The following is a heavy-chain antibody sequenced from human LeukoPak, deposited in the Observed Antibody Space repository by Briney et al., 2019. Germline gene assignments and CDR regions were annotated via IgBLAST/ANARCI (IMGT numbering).Heavy chain of an antibody. CDR2: IFYDGSRK. D-gene: IGHD3-10*01. Sequence: GGSLRLSCAASGFTFSNFGVHWVRQAPGKGLEWVAVIFYDGSRKFYADSVKGRFTISRDTSKNTLYLQLNSLRAEDTAVYYCARDDSATYYNLAYWGQGTPVTVSS. V-gene: IGHV3-33*01. J-gene: IGHJ4*02. CDR1: GFTFSNFG. CDR3: ARDDSATYYNLAY.